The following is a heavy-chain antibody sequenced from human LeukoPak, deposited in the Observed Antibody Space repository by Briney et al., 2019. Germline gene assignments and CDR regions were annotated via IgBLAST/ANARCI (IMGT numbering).Heavy chain of an antibody. CDR3: ARRYYDFWSGYYTWFDY. V-gene: IGHV3-7*01. Sequence: GGSPRLSCAASGFTFSSYWMSWVRQAPGKGLEWVANIKQDGSEKYYVDSVKGRFTISRDNAKNSLYLQMNSLRAEDTAVYYCARRYYDFWSGYYTWFDYWGQGTLVTVSS. CDR1: GFTFSSYW. D-gene: IGHD3-3*01. J-gene: IGHJ5*01. CDR2: IKQDGSEK.